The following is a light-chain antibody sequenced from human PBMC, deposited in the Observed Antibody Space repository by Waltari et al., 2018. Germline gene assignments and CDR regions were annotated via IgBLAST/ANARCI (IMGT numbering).Light chain of an antibody. Sequence: DIQMTQSPSTLSASVGDRVTITCRASQSIYIWLAWYQQKPGKAPNVLIYQASSLQNGVPSRFSGSGSGTEFTLTISSLQPDDFATYYYQQYNYYPYTFGQGTRLEIK. V-gene: IGKV1-5*03. CDR1: QSIYIW. CDR3: QQYNYYPYT. J-gene: IGKJ2*01. CDR2: QAS.